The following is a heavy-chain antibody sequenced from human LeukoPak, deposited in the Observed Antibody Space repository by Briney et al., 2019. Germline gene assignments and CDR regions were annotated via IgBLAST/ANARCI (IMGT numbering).Heavy chain of an antibody. J-gene: IGHJ5*02. CDR2: IIPIFGTA. D-gene: IGHD6-6*01. Sequence: SVKVSCKASGGTFSSYAISWVRQAPGQGLEWMGGIIPIFGTANYAQKFQGRVTITTDESTSTAYMELSSLRSEDTAVYYRARGTIAARHKSNWFDPWGQGTLVTVSS. CDR3: ARGTIAARHKSNWFDP. V-gene: IGHV1-69*05. CDR1: GGTFSSYA.